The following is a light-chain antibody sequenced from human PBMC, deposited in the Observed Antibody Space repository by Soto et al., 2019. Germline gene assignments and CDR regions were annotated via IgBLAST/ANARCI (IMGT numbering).Light chain of an antibody. V-gene: IGLV1-44*01. CDR2: SNN. CDR1: SSNIGSNN. CDR3: AAWDDSLNGLV. Sequence: QSVLTQPPSASGTPGQRVTISCTGSSSNIGSNNVNWYQQLPGTAPKLLIYSNNQRPSGVPDRFSGSESGTSASLAISGLQSEDEADYYCAAWDDSLNGLVFGGGTKLTVL. J-gene: IGLJ2*01.